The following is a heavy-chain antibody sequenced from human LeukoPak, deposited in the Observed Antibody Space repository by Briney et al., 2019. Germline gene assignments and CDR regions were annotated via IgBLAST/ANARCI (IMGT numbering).Heavy chain of an antibody. CDR2: IRYDGSNK. Sequence: GGSLRLSCAASGFTFSSYGMHWVRQAPGKGLEWVAFIRYDGSNKYYADSVKGRFTISRDNSRNMLYLQMNSLRAEDTALYYCAKDGDTVSGTYYFDMDVWGKGTTVTISS. V-gene: IGHV3-30*02. CDR1: GFTFSSYG. J-gene: IGHJ6*03. CDR3: AKDGDTVSGTYYFDMDV. D-gene: IGHD1-26*01.